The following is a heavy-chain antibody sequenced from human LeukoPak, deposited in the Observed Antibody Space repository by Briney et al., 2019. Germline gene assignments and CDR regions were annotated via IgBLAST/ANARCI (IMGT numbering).Heavy chain of an antibody. CDR3: ARHGDCSSTSCPYDY. CDR2: IYYSGST. D-gene: IGHD2-2*01. CDR1: GGSISSYY. V-gene: IGHV4-59*08. J-gene: IGHJ4*02. Sequence: PSETLSLTCTVSGGSISSYYWSWIRQPPGKGLEWIGYIYYSGSTNYNPSLKSRVTISVDTSKNQFSLKLSSVTAADTAVYYCARHGDCSSTSCPYDYWGQGTLVTVSS.